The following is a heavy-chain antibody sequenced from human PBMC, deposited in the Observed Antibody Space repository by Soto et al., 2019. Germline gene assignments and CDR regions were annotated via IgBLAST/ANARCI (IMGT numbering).Heavy chain of an antibody. D-gene: IGHD4-4*01. Sequence: VHLAQSGAEVKKPGASVTISCRASGYTFTSYYIHWVRQAPGQGLEWMGVMNPNSGSITYAQKFGGRVAMTRETSTATVDLEVSGLTADDPAVYFCARDFGSAYSKPTTTHDYCFSGSDVWGQGTTVTVSS. V-gene: IGHV1-46*01. CDR2: MNPNSGSI. CDR1: GYTFTSYY. J-gene: IGHJ6*02. CDR3: ARDFGSAYSKPTTTHDYCFSGSDV.